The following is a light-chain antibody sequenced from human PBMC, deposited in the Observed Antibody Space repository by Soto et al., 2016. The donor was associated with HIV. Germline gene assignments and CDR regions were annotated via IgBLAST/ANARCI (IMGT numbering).Light chain of an antibody. CDR1: QSISSY. CDR2: AAS. CDR3: QQSHSMPRT. V-gene: IGKV1-39*01. Sequence: DIQMTQSPSSLSASVGDRVTITCRASQSISSYLNWYQQKPGKAPKLLIYAASSLPSAVPSRFSGSGSGTDFTLTISSLQPEDFATYYCQQSHSMPRTFGQGPRWKSN. J-gene: IGKJ1*01.